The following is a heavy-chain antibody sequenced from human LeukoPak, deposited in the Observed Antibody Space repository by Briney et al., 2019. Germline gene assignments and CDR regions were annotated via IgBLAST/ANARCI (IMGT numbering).Heavy chain of an antibody. CDR1: GYTFTSYD. V-gene: IGHV1-8*01. CDR2: MNPNSGNT. CDR3: ARMYYYDNSGPNWFDP. Sequence: ASVKVSCKASGYTFTSYDINWVRQATGQGLEWMGWMNPNSGNTGYAQKFQGRVTMTRNTSISTAYMELSSLRSEDTAVYYCARMYYYDNSGPNWFDPWGQGTLVTVSS. J-gene: IGHJ5*02. D-gene: IGHD3-22*01.